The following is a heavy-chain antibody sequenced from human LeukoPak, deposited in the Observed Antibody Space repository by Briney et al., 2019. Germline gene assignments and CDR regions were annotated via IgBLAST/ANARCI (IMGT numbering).Heavy chain of an antibody. J-gene: IGHJ4*02. V-gene: IGHV3-30-3*01. D-gene: IGHD3-22*01. CDR3: ARESLETYYYDSSGYPPLGY. CDR1: GFTFSSYA. Sequence: GGSLRLSCAASGFTFSSYAMHWVRQAPGKGLEWVAVISYDGSSKYYADPVKGRFTISRDNSKNTLYLQMNSLRAEDTAVYYCARESLETYYYDSSGYPPLGYWGQGTLVTVSS. CDR2: ISYDGSSK.